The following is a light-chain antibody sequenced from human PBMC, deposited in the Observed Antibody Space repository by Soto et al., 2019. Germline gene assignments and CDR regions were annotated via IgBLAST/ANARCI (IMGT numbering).Light chain of an antibody. Sequence: DIPMTQSPSSLSASVGDRVTITCRASQRISTYLTWFQQKPGKAPKVLIYGASSLQSGVPSRFSGSGSGTDFTLTISSLQPDDFATYFCQQTYSTPWTFGQGTKLDIK. V-gene: IGKV1-39*01. CDR3: QQTYSTPWT. CDR1: QRISTY. CDR2: GAS. J-gene: IGKJ1*01.